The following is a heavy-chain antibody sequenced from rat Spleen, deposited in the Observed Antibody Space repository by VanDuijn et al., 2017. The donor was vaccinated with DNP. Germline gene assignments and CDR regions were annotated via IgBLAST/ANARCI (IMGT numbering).Heavy chain of an antibody. CDR1: GFTFSDYY. CDR2: MRYEGDNT. Sequence: EVQLVESGGGLVQPGRSLKLSCAASGFTFSDYYMAWVRQAPTKGLELVAYMRYEGDNTYRGDSVKGRFTISRDNAKSTLYLQMYSLRSEDMATYYCVRPDYYDGSYPHYWGQGVMVTVSS. V-gene: IGHV5-22*01. D-gene: IGHD1-12*02. CDR3: VRPDYYDGSYPHY. J-gene: IGHJ2*01.